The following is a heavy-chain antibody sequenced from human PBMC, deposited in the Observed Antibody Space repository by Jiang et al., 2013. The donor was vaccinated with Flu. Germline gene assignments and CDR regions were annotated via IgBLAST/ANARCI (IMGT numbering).Heavy chain of an antibody. Sequence: SQTLSLTCAISGDSVSSNSAAWNWIRQSPSRGLEWLGRTYYRSKWYNDYAVSVKSRITINPDTSKNQFSLQLNSVTPEDAAVYYCAMEAYSSGWHPEYFQHWGQGTLVTVSS. CDR2: TYYRSKWYN. D-gene: IGHD6-19*01. CDR3: AMEAYSSGWHPEYFQH. J-gene: IGHJ1*01. V-gene: IGHV6-1*01. CDR1: GDSVSSNSAA.